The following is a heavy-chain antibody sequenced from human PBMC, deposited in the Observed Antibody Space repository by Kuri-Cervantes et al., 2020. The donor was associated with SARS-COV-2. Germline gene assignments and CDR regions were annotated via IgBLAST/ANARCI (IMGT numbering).Heavy chain of an antibody. CDR1: GFTVSSNY. Sequence: GGSLRLSCAASGFTVSSNYMSWVRQAPGKGLEWVSVIYSGGSTSYADSVKGRFTISRDNAKNTLYLQMNSLRAEDTAVYYCARSIAVAGPIDYWGQGTLVTVSS. CDR3: ARSIAVAGPIDY. J-gene: IGHJ4*02. CDR2: IYSGGST. D-gene: IGHD6-19*01. V-gene: IGHV3-53*01.